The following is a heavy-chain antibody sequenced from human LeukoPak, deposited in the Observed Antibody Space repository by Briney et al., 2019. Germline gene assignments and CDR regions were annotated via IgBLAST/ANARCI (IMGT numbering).Heavy chain of an antibody. CDR1: GFPFSQAW. Sequence: GGSLRLSCPASGFPFSQAWMSWVRQVPGKGLECVGRIKSKTDGGATDYPAPVSGRFTISRDDSRNTVYLQLRSLKTEDTAVYFCTTDRGITTKLLFDSWGQGTPVTVSS. J-gene: IGHJ4*02. CDR3: TTDRGITTKLLFDS. CDR2: IKSKTDGGAT. V-gene: IGHV3-15*01. D-gene: IGHD1-14*01.